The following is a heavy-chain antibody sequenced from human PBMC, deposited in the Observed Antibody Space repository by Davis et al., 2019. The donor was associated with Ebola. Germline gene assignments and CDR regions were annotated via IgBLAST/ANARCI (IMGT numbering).Heavy chain of an antibody. V-gene: IGHV3-74*03. CDR3: ARGGGGHAFDI. CDR1: GFTFSSYW. CDR2: INRDGSTT. D-gene: IGHD3-16*01. J-gene: IGHJ3*02. Sequence: GESLKISCAASGFTFSSYWMHWVRQAPGKGLVWVSCINRDGSTTTYADSVKGRFTISRDNARDTLYLQMNSLGAEDSAVYYCARGGGGHAFDIWGQGTVVTVSS.